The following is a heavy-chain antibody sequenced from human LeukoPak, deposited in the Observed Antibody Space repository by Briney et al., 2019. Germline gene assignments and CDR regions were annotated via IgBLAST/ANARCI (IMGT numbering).Heavy chain of an antibody. D-gene: IGHD2-15*01. Sequence: PGGSLRLSCTASGFTFSDYAMTWVRQAPGKGLEWVGFIRIKPYGGTPDYAASVKGRFTISRDDSKSIPYLQMNSLKTDDTAVYYCSRGPFCGGSCYTIAVDYWGQGTLVTVSS. CDR3: SRGPFCGGSCYTIAVDY. V-gene: IGHV3-49*04. CDR2: IRIKPYGGTP. J-gene: IGHJ4*02. CDR1: GFTFSDYA.